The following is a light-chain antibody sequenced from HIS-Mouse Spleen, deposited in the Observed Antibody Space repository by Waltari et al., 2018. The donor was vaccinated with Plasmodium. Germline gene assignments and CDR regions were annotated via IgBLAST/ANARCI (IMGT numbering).Light chain of an antibody. Sequence: EIVITQSPATLSVSPGERATLSCRASQSVSSNLAWYQQKPGQAPRLLIYGASTRATGIPARFSGSGSGTEFTLTISSRQSEDFVVYYCQQYNNWPFTFGPGTNVDIK. CDR2: GAS. CDR1: QSVSSN. V-gene: IGKV3-15*01. J-gene: IGKJ3*01. CDR3: QQYNNWPFT.